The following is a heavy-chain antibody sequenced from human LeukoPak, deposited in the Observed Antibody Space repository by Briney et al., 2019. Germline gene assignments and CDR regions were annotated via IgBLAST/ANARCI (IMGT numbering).Heavy chain of an antibody. CDR3: ARSRPENYYYGMDV. V-gene: IGHV4-4*02. Sequence: SGTLSLTCAVSGGSISSSNWWSWVRQPPGKGLEWIGEIYHSGSTNYNPSLKSRVTISVDKSKNQFSLKLSSVTAADTAVYYCARSRPENYYYGMDVWGKGTTVTVSS. CDR1: GGSISSSNW. CDR2: IYHSGST. J-gene: IGHJ6*04.